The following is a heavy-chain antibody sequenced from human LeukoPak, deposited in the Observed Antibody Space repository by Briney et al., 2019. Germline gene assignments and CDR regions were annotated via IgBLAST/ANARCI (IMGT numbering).Heavy chain of an antibody. V-gene: IGHV4-38-2*02. CDR2: IYHSGST. CDR1: GYSISSGYY. D-gene: IGHD2-8*02. J-gene: IGHJ5*02. CDR3: ARGVQPVGTGGVGDNWFDP. Sequence: KASETLSLTCTVSGYSISSGYYWGWIRQPPGKGLEWIGTIYHSGSTYYNASLKSRVTISGDTSKNQFSLNLSSVTAADTAVYYCARGVQPVGTGGVGDNWFDPWGQGTLVTVSS.